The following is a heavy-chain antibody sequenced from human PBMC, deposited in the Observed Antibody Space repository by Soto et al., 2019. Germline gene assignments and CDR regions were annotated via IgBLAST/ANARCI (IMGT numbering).Heavy chain of an antibody. J-gene: IGHJ6*02. CDR2: ISAHNGNT. D-gene: IGHD3-9*01. CDR3: ARGYFDWASGNYYFYKMDV. V-gene: IGHV1-18*01. CDR1: GYTFSYSA. Sequence: QVQLVQSGAEVKKPGASVKVSGKASGYTFSYSAISWVRQAPGQGLEWMGWISAHNGNTNYAHKLQGRVTMATDTSTNTAYMERRNLRSDDTAVYYCARGYFDWASGNYYFYKMDVWGQGTTVTVSS.